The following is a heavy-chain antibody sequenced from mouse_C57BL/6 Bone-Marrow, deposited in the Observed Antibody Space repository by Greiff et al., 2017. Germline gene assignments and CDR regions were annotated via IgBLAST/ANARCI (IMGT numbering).Heavy chain of an antibody. D-gene: IGHD1-1*01. CDR2: ISSGGSYT. CDR1: GFTFSSYG. V-gene: IGHV5-6*01. Sequence: EVKLVESGGDLVKPGGSLKLSCAASGFTFSSYGMSWVRQTPDKRLEWVATISSGGSYTYYPDSVKGRFTISRDNAKNTLYLKMSSLKSEDTAMYYCARHGTTVVATDYWGQGTTLTVSS. J-gene: IGHJ2*01. CDR3: ARHGTTVVATDY.